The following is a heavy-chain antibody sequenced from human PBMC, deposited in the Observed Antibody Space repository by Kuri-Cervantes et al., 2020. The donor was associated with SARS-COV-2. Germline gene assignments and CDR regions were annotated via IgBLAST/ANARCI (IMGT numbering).Heavy chain of an antibody. CDR2: VNHRGST. Sequence: SCAFYGESFSGYYWNWMRQSPGKGLELIGEVNHRGSTNYNPTLKSRVTISVDTSSKQFSLQLTSVTAADTALYYCARQLYYYDSRSHLRGSLDLWGRGAQVTVSS. J-gene: IGHJ2*01. CDR3: ARQLYYYDSRSHLRGSLDL. V-gene: IGHV4-34*01. D-gene: IGHD3-22*01. CDR1: GESFSGYY.